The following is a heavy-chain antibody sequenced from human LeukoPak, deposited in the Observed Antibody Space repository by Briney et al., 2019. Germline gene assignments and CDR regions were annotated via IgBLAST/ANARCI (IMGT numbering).Heavy chain of an antibody. D-gene: IGHD1-26*01. CDR3: ARGRWGAADY. J-gene: IGHJ4*02. CDR2: IIPIFGTA. V-gene: IGHV1-69*05. CDR1: GGTFSSYA. Sequence: ASVKVSCKASGGTFSSYAISWVRQAPGQGLEWMGGIIPIFGTANYAQKLQGRVTMTTDTSTSTAYMELRSLRSDDTAVYYCARGRWGAADYWGQGTLVTVSS.